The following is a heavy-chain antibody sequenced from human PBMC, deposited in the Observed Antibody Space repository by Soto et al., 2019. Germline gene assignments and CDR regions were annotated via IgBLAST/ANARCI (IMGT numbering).Heavy chain of an antibody. Sequence: GGSLRLSCAVSGVTFSRYAMHWVRQAPGKGLEWVAVISYDGSNKYYADSVKGRFTISRDNSKNTLYLQMNSLRAEDTAVYYCARDRLDIVSRITIFGVALPYYYYGMDVWGQGTTVTVSS. CDR1: GVTFSRYA. D-gene: IGHD3-3*01. J-gene: IGHJ6*02. CDR2: ISYDGSNK. V-gene: IGHV3-30-3*01. CDR3: ARDRLDIVSRITIFGVALPYYYYGMDV.